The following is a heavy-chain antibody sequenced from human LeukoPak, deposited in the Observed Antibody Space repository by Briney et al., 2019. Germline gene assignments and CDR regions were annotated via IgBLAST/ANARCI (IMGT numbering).Heavy chain of an antibody. CDR3: VRIAADHPKNYFHYGMDV. CDR1: GGSISSSSDY. J-gene: IGHJ6*02. CDR2: IHYTGIT. D-gene: IGHD6-25*01. V-gene: IGHV4-39*01. Sequence: KPSETLSLTCTVSGGSISSSSDYWGWVRQPPGRGLEWIGRIHYTGITYYNPTLESRLTIPVDTSKNQFSLKLSSVTAADTAVFYCVRIAADHPKNYFHYGMDVWGQGTTVTVSS.